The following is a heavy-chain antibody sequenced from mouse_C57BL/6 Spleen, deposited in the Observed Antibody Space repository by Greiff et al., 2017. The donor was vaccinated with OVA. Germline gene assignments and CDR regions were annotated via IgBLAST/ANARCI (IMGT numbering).Heavy chain of an antibody. D-gene: IGHD2-5*01. V-gene: IGHV14-2*01. Sequence: EVQLQQSGAELVKPGASVKLSCTASGFNIKDYYMHWVKQRTEQGLEWIGRIDPEDGETKYAPKFQGKATITADTSSNTADLQLSSLTSEDTAVYYCARSNYYSMDYWGQGTSVTVSS. CDR1: GFNIKDYY. CDR3: ARSNYYSMDY. CDR2: IDPEDGET. J-gene: IGHJ4*01.